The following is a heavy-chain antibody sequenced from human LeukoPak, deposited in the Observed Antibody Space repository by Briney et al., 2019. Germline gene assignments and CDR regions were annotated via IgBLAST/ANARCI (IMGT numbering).Heavy chain of an antibody. D-gene: IGHD1-26*01. CDR3: ARVPGGYLWFDP. V-gene: IGHV1-69*13. CDR1: GGTFSSYA. J-gene: IGHJ5*02. Sequence: SVKVSCKASGGTFSSYAISWVRQAPGQGLEWMGGIIPIFGTANYAQKFQGRVTITADESTSTAYMELSSLRSEDTAVYYCARVPGGYLWFDPWGQGTLVTVSS. CDR2: IIPIFGTA.